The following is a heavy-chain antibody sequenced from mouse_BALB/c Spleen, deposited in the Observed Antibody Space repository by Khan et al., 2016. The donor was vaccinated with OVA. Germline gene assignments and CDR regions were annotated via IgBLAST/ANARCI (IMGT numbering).Heavy chain of an antibody. V-gene: IGHV3-2*02. D-gene: IGHD1-2*01. CDR2: ISYSGST. J-gene: IGHJ2*01. CDR3: ARTARIKY. CDR1: GYSITSGYG. Sequence: EVQLQESGPGLVKPSQSLSLTCTVTGYSITSGYGWNWIRQFPGNKLAWMGYISYSGSTNYNPYLKSRISITRDTSKTQFFLQLNSVTTEDTATYYCARTARIKYWGQGTTLTVSS.